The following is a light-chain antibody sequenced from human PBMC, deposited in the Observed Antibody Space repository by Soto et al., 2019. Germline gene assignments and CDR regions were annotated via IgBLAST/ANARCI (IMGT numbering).Light chain of an antibody. CDR1: QSIDNF. Sequence: DIQLTQSPSSLSASVGDRVTITFRPSQSIDNFLNWYQQKPGKAPELLIYDVSTLQSGVPSRFSGTGSGTEFTLTISSLQPEDFATYYCQQYNAYYSIGQGTKVDIK. J-gene: IGKJ2*03. V-gene: IGKV1-5*01. CDR2: DVS. CDR3: QQYNAYYS.